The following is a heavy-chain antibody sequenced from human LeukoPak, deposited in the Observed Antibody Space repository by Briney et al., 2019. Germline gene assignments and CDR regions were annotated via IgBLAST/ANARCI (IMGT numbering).Heavy chain of an antibody. V-gene: IGHV3-53*01. J-gene: IGHJ4*02. CDR1: GFTFSNYG. CDR3: ARDSEDSYYFDY. CDR2: IYSGGST. Sequence: GGSLRLSCAASGFTFSNYGMSWVRQAPGKGLEWVSVIYSGGSTYYADSVKGRFTISRDNSKNTLYLQMNSLRAEDTAVYYCARDSEDSYYFDYWGQGTLVTVSS. D-gene: IGHD6-6*01.